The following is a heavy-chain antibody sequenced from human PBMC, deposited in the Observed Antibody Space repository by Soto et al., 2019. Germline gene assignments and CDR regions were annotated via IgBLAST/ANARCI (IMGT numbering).Heavy chain of an antibody. CDR3: ARTDQYNWNELDY. D-gene: IGHD1-1*01. V-gene: IGHV4-39*01. Sequence: PSETLSLTCTVSGGSISSSSYYWGWIRQPPGKGLEWIGSIYYSGSTYYNPSLKSRVTISVDTSKNQFSLKLSSVTAADTAVYYCARTDQYNWNELDYWGQGTLVTVSS. CDR1: GGSISSSSYY. J-gene: IGHJ4*02. CDR2: IYYSGST.